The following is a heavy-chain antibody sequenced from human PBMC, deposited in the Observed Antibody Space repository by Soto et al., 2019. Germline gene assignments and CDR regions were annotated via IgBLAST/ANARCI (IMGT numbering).Heavy chain of an antibody. Sequence: EVQLLVSGGGLAQPGGSLRLSCAASGFTFSKYAMTWVRQAPGKGLECVSGVSGSGDSTHYADSVKGRFTISRDNSKNTLYLQMNSLRAEDTAVYYCTKMGAARGDYPDYWGQGTLVTVSS. V-gene: IGHV3-23*01. CDR3: TKMGAARGDYPDY. D-gene: IGHD3-16*01. CDR1: GFTFSKYA. CDR2: VSGSGDST. J-gene: IGHJ4*02.